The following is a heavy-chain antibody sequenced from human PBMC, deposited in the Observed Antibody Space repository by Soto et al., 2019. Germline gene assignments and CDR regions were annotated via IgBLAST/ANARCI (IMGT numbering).Heavy chain of an antibody. J-gene: IGHJ6*02. Sequence: ASVKVSCKASGGTFSSYAISWVRQAPGQGLEWMGGIIPIFGTANYAQKFQGRVTITADKSTSTAYMELSSLRSEDTAVYYCARDPAYAGSSGSEARGMDVLGQGTTVPVSS. V-gene: IGHV1-69*06. CDR2: IIPIFGTA. CDR1: GGTFSSYA. D-gene: IGHD3-22*01. CDR3: ARDPAYAGSSGSEARGMDV.